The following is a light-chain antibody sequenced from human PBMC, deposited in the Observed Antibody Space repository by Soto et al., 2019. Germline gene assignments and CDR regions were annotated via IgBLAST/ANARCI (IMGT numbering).Light chain of an antibody. CDR2: ANT. V-gene: IGLV1-40*01. Sequence: QAVVTQPPSVSGAPGQRVTISCTGSGSDIGANYDVNWYQQLPGTAPKLLIYANTHRPSGVPDRFSGSKSGNTASLTISGLQADDEADYYCCSYTSSSIRVFGGGTKVTVL. J-gene: IGLJ3*02. CDR1: GSDIGANYD. CDR3: CSYTSSSIRV.